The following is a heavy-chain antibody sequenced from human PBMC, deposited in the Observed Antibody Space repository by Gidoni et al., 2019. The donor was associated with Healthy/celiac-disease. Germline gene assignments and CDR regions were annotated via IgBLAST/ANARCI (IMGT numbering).Heavy chain of an antibody. CDR3: ARSLYYYDSSGPWDY. V-gene: IGHV4-31*03. CDR2: RYYSGST. D-gene: IGHD3-22*01. J-gene: IGHJ4*02. Sequence: QVQLQESGPGLVKPSQTLALTCTVSGGSISSGCYSWSWIRPPPGKGLEWIGYRYYSGSTYYNPSLKSRVTISVDTSKNQFSLKLSSVTAADTAGYYCARSLYYYDSSGPWDYWGQGTLVTVSS. CDR1: GGSISSGCYS.